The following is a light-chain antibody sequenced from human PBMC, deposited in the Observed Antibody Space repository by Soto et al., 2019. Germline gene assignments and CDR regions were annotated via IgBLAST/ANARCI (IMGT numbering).Light chain of an antibody. CDR1: QDISTY. Sequence: DIQMTQSPSSLSASVGDRVTITCRASQDISTYLAWYQQKPGKVPKLLISAAYTLQSGVPPRFSGSGSGTEFSLPISSMQPEDVEAYYCQKYDNAPLTFGGGTKVEIK. J-gene: IGKJ4*01. CDR3: QKYDNAPLT. V-gene: IGKV1-27*01. CDR2: AAY.